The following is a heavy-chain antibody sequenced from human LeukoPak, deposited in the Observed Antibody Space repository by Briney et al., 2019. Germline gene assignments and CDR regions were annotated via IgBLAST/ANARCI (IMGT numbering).Heavy chain of an antibody. CDR2: ISASGDST. CDR3: ARDRGLGYFDY. V-gene: IGHV3-23*01. J-gene: IGHJ4*02. CDR1: EFTFSSYA. Sequence: GGSLRLSCADSEFTFSSYAMSWVRQAPGKGLEWVSGISASGDSTYYADSVKGRFTISRDNSKNTLYLQMNSLRAEDTAVYYCARDRGLGYFDYWGQGTLVTVSS. D-gene: IGHD3-10*01.